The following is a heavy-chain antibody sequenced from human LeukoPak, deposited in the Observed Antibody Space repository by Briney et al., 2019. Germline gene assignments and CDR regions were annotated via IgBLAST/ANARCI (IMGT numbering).Heavy chain of an antibody. CDR1: GGSISSYY. Sequence: SETLSLTCTVSGGSISSYYWSWIRQPPGKGLEWIGYIYYSGSTNYNPSLKSRVTISVDTSKNQFSLKLSSVTAADTAVYYCARGRSSSGHLIPYWGQGTLVTVSS. CDR2: IYYSGST. J-gene: IGHJ4*02. CDR3: ARGRSSSGHLIPY. D-gene: IGHD6-6*01. V-gene: IGHV4-59*12.